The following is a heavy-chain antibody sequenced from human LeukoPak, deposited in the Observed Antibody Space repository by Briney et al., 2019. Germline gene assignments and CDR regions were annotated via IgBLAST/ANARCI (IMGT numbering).Heavy chain of an antibody. CDR3: ARDHYYDSSGYYDCHDAFDI. Sequence: PGVSLRLSCAASGFTFSSYSMNWVRQAPGKGLEWVSCISSSGIYKYSADSVKGRFTLSRDNAKNSLYLQMNSLRAEDTAMYYCARDHYYDSSGYYDCHDAFDIWGQGTMVTVSS. CDR1: GFTFSSYS. J-gene: IGHJ3*02. D-gene: IGHD3-22*01. V-gene: IGHV3-21*01. CDR2: ISSSGIYK.